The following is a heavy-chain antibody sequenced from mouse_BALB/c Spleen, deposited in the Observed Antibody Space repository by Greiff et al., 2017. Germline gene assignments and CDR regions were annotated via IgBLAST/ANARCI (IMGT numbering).Heavy chain of an antibody. CDR3: ARGSYGNYLYYAMDY. D-gene: IGHD2-1*01. CDR2: IRNKANGYTT. CDR1: GFTFTDYY. J-gene: IGHJ4*01. V-gene: IGHV7-3*02. Sequence: EVQRVESGGGLVQPGGSLRLSCATSGFTFTDYYMSWVRQPPGKALEWLGFIRNKANGYTTEYSASVKGRFTISRDNSQSILYLQMNTLRAEDSATYYCARGSYGNYLYYAMDYWGQGTSVTVSS.